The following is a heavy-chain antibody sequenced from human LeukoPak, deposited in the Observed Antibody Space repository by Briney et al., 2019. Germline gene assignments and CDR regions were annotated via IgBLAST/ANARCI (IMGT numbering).Heavy chain of an antibody. V-gene: IGHV3-13*04. Sequence: LTGGSLRLSCSASGFTFSSYDMQWVPPATEKSVEWVSAIGNAGDTYYPGSVKGRCTISRENAKNSLYLQMNSLRAGDPAVYYRARGLTSYGPWYFDLWGRGTLVTVSS. J-gene: IGHJ2*01. CDR1: GFTFSSYD. CDR2: IGNAGDT. D-gene: IGHD4-17*01. CDR3: ARGLTSYGPWYFDL.